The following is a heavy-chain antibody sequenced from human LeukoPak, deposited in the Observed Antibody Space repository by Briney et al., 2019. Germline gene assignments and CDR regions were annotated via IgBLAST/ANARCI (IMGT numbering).Heavy chain of an antibody. V-gene: IGHV1-18*01. D-gene: IGHD6-13*01. J-gene: IGHJ6*02. Sequence: ASVKVSCKASGYTFTSYGISCVRQAPGQGLEWMGWISAYNGNTNYAQKLLGRVTMTTDTSTSTAYMELRSLRSDDTAVYYCAKTLRIAAAGMGYYYYGMDVWGQGTTVTVSS. CDR3: AKTLRIAAAGMGYYYYGMDV. CDR2: ISAYNGNT. CDR1: GYTFTSYG.